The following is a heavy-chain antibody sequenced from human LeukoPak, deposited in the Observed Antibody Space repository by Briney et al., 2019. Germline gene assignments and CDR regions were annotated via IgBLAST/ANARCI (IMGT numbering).Heavy chain of an antibody. Sequence: GRSLRLSCAASGFTFSSYGMHWVRQAPGKGLEWVAVIWYDGSNKYYADSVKGRFTISRDNSKNTLYLQMNSLRAEDTAVYYCARDPYDSSGRRGYYYYGMDVWGQGTSVTVSS. CDR2: IWYDGSNK. CDR1: GFTFSSYG. V-gene: IGHV3-33*01. CDR3: ARDPYDSSGRRGYYYYGMDV. J-gene: IGHJ6*02. D-gene: IGHD3-22*01.